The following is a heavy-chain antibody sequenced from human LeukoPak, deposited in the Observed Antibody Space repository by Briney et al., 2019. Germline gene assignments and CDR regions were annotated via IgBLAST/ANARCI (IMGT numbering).Heavy chain of an antibody. CDR2: IYSGGST. J-gene: IGHJ4*02. V-gene: IGHV3-66*01. D-gene: IGHD3-16*01. CDR1: GFTFNAYS. CDR3: AREGPGGWVYYFDY. Sequence: GGSLRLSCAASGFTFNAYSMNWVRQAPGKGLEWVSVIYSGGSTYYADSVKGRFTISRDNSKNTLYLQMNSLRAEDTAVYYCAREGPGGWVYYFDYWGQGTLVTVSS.